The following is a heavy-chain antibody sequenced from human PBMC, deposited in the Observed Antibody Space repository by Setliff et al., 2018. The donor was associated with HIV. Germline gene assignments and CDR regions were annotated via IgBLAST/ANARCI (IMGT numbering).Heavy chain of an antibody. V-gene: IGHV4-59*01. CDR3: ATIREYYYDSSGQEYFQH. J-gene: IGHJ1*01. CDR1: GGSISNYY. CDR2: IYYSGST. Sequence: PSETLSLTCTVSGGSISNYYWSWIRQPPGKGLEWIGYIYYSGSTNYNPSLKSRVTISIDTSKNQFSLKLSSVTAADTAVYYCATIREYYYDSSGQEYFQHWGHGTLVTV. D-gene: IGHD3-22*01.